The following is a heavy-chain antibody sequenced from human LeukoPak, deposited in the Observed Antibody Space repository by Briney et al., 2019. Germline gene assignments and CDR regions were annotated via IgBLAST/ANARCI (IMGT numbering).Heavy chain of an antibody. V-gene: IGHV1-18*01. CDR1: GYTFTSHG. CDR2: ITVNNGYT. J-gene: IGHJ4*02. Sequence: GASVKVSCKAAGYTFTSHGFIWLRQAPGQGLEWMGWITVNNGYTKYAQELQGRVTMTTDTSTSTAYMELRSLRSDDTAVYYCARDLRVHTANPYFDYWGQGTLVTVSS. D-gene: IGHD5-18*01. CDR3: ARDLRVHTANPYFDY.